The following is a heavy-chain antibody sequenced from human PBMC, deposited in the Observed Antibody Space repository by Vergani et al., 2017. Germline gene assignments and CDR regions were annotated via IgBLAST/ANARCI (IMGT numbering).Heavy chain of an antibody. CDR1: GFSFNSYW. V-gene: IGHV3-74*03. J-gene: IGHJ4*02. CDR2: IKSDGSIT. Sequence: DVHLAESGGGFFQPGGSLSLSCSASGFSFNSYWMHWVRQVPGKVLLWVSRIKSDGSITAYADSVKGRFTISRDNAQNTLYLQMNSLRVEGTGVYYCASDSCIETCCMSNWLDSWGQGTLVTVSS. D-gene: IGHD2-2*01. CDR3: ASDSCIETCCMSNWLDS.